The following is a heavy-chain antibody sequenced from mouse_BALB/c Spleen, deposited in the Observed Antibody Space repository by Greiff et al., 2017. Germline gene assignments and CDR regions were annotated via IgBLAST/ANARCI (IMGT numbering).Heavy chain of an antibody. Sequence: EVQLVESGAELVRSGASVKLSCTASGFNIKDYYMHWVKQRPEQGLEWIGWIDPENGDTEYAPKFQGKATMTADTSSNTAYLQLSSLTSEDTAVYYCNAWKTARATFAYWGQGTLVTVSA. CDR1: GFNIKDYY. D-gene: IGHD3-1*01. J-gene: IGHJ3*01. CDR2: IDPENGDT. V-gene: IGHV14-4*02. CDR3: NAWKTARATFAY.